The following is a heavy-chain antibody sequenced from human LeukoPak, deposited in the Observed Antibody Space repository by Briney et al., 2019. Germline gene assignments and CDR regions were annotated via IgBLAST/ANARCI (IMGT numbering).Heavy chain of an antibody. D-gene: IGHD1-26*01. Sequence: ASVKVSCKAYGYNFATSGIGWVRQAPGQGLEWLGWISGYNGNTKSAPKLQGRVTMTTDTSTDTAYLELGSLRVDDTAIYYCARDLGPYTGSYYSYYHYMDVWGEGTSATVSS. J-gene: IGHJ6*03. CDR3: ARDLGPYTGSYYSYYHYMDV. CDR1: GYNFATSG. V-gene: IGHV1-18*01. CDR2: ISGYNGNT.